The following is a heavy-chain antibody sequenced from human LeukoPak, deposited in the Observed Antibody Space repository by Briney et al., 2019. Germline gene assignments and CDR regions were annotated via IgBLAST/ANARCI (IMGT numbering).Heavy chain of an antibody. Sequence: PSETLSLTCTVSGGSISSYYWSWIRQPPGKGLEWIGYIYYSGSTNYNPSLKSRVTISVDTSKNQFSLKLSSVTAADTAVYHCAGQTGYSSSWYLDYWGQGTLVTVSS. CDR2: IYYSGST. D-gene: IGHD6-13*01. V-gene: IGHV4-59*01. CDR1: GGSISSYY. CDR3: AGQTGYSSSWYLDY. J-gene: IGHJ4*02.